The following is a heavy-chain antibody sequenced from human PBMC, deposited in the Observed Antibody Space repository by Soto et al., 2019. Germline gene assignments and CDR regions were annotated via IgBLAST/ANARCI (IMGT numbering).Heavy chain of an antibody. D-gene: IGHD6-6*01. CDR2: ITPIFGTA. V-gene: IGHV1-69*01. J-gene: IGHJ6*02. CDR1: GGTFTTYA. Sequence: QVQLVQSGAEVKKPGSSVKVSCKASGGTFTTYAISWVRQAPGQGLEWMGGITPIFGTANYAQKFQGRVTINADESTSTAYMELSSLRSEDTAVYYCARDLIAARRRVFYYYGMDVWGQGTTVTVSS. CDR3: ARDLIAARRRVFYYYGMDV.